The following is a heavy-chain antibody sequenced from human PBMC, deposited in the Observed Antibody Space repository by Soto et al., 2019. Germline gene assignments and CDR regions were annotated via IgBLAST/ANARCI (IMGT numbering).Heavy chain of an antibody. Sequence: ASVKVSCKASGYTFTSYDINWVRQATGQGLEWMGWMNPNSGNTGYAQKFQGRVTMTRTTSISTAYMELSSLRSEDTAVYYCARGPELLWFGEFHYYMDVWGKGTTVTVSS. CDR1: GYTFTSYD. CDR3: ARGPELLWFGEFHYYMDV. D-gene: IGHD3-10*01. CDR2: MNPNSGNT. J-gene: IGHJ6*03. V-gene: IGHV1-8*01.